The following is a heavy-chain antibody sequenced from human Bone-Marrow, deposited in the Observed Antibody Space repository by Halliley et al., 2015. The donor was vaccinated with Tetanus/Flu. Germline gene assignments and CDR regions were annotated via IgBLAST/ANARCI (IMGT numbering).Heavy chain of an antibody. CDR1: GYTFSNDG. V-gene: IGHV1-18*01. J-gene: IGHJ6*02. CDR2: ISSFNGNT. Sequence: LVQSGAEVKRPGASVKVSCKASGYTFSNDGISWVRQAPGQGLEWMRWISSFNGNTIYAQNLQGRVTMTTETSTTTAYMELRSLTYDDTAVYFCARDRTGNTYYGLDVWGQGTTVTVSS. D-gene: IGHD2-21*01. CDR3: ARDRTGNTYYGLDV.